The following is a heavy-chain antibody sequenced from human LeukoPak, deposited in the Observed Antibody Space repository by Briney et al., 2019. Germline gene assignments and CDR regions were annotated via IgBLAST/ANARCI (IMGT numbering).Heavy chain of an antibody. D-gene: IGHD6-6*01. CDR1: GGSISSGGYY. CDR2: IYYSGST. V-gene: IGHV4-31*03. Sequence: SETLSLTCTVSGGSISSGGYYWSWIRQHPGKGLEWIGYIYYSGSTYYNPSLKSRVTISVDTSKNQFSLKLSSVTAADTAVYYSARGTYSSSYFDYWGQGTLVTVSS. J-gene: IGHJ4*02. CDR3: ARGTYSSSYFDY.